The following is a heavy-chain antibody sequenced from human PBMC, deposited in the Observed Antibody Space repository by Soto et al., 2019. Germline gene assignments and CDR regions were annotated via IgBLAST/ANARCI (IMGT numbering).Heavy chain of an antibody. CDR1: GSSISGFY. D-gene: IGHD1-1*01. J-gene: IGHJ5*02. V-gene: IGHV4-4*07. CDR3: VRDGTKTLRDWFDP. Sequence: SETLSLTCTASGSSISGFYWSWIRQSAGKGLEWIGRIYATGTPDYNPSLKSRVMMSVDTSKKQFSLKLRSVTAADTAVYYCVRDGTKTLRDWFDPWGQGISVTVSS. CDR2: IYATGTP.